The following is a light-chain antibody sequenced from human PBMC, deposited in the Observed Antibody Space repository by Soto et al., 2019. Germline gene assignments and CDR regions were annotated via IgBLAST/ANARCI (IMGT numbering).Light chain of an antibody. V-gene: IGLV1-40*01. Sequence: QSVLTQPPSVSGAPGQRVTISCTGSSSNIGAGHDVHWYQQVPGTAPKLLVSGNTNRHSGVPDRFSGSNSGTSASLAITGLQAEDEADYFCQSFDSSLNGWVFGGGTKLTVL. CDR3: QSFDSSLNGWV. CDR1: SSNIGAGHD. CDR2: GNT. J-gene: IGLJ3*02.